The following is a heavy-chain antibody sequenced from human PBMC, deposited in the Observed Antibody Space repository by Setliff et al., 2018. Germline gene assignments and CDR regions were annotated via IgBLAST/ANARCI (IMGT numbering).Heavy chain of an antibody. V-gene: IGHV3-11*04. Sequence: GGSLRLSCAASGLTFSGHFMTWIRQAPGKGLEWISYIHGSNGATYYADSVKGRFTISRDNAKNSLFLQMNSLRAEDSAVYYCARDGVFYAMDVWGQGTTVTVSS. CDR3: ARDGVFYAMDV. CDR2: IHGSNGAT. J-gene: IGHJ6*02. D-gene: IGHD3-10*01. CDR1: GLTFSGHF.